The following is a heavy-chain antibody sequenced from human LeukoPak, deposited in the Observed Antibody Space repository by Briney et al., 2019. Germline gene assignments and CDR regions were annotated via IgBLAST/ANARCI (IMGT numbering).Heavy chain of an antibody. Sequence: ASVKVSCKASGYTFTSYYMHWVRQAPGQGLEWMGIINPSGGSTSYAQKFQGRVTMTRDMSTSTAYMELSRLRSDDTAMYYCARDPGSDYYDSSGSFDYWGQGTLVTVSS. J-gene: IGHJ4*02. CDR2: INPSGGST. CDR3: ARDPGSDYYDSSGSFDY. V-gene: IGHV1-46*01. CDR1: GYTFTSYY. D-gene: IGHD3-22*01.